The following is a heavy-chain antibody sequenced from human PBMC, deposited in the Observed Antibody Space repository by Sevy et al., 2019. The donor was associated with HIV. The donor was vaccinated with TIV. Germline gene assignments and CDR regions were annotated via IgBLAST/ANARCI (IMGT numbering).Heavy chain of an antibody. D-gene: IGHD3-10*01. V-gene: IGHV3-23*01. CDR1: GFSFSTYG. J-gene: IGHJ4*02. CDR3: GTRGSGSYDPGY. CDR2: ISANGGST. Sequence: GGSLRLSCAASGFSFSTYGMTWVRQAPGKGLEWVSSISANGGSTYYADSVKGRFAISRDNFMNTLYLQMNTLRAEDTALYYRGTRGSGSYDPGYWGQGTLVTVSS.